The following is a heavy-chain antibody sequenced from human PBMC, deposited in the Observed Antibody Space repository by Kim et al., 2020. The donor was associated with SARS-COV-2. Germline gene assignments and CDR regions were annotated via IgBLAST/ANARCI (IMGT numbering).Heavy chain of an antibody. CDR2: IYPGDSDT. V-gene: IGHV5-51*01. J-gene: IGHJ3*02. CDR1: GYSFTSYW. Sequence: GESLQISCKGSGYSFTSYWIGWVRQMPGKGLEWMGIIYPGDSDTRYSPSFQGQVTISADKSISTAYLQWSSLKASDTVMYYCARQITHYYDSKPNAFDIWGQGTMVTVSS. D-gene: IGHD3-22*01. CDR3: ARQITHYYDSKPNAFDI.